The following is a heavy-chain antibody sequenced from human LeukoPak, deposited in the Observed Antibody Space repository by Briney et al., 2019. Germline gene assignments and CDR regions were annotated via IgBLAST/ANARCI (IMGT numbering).Heavy chain of an antibody. D-gene: IGHD5-12*01. CDR2: INPNTGDT. V-gene: IGHV1-2*02. CDR1: GYTFTGYS. Sequence: ASVKVSCKASGYTFTGYSLHWVRQDPGQGLEWMGWINPNTGDTTYAQKFQGRVTMTRDTSISTAYMELSRLRSDDTAVYYCARDMNIVALGVFDIWGQGTMVTVSS. J-gene: IGHJ3*02. CDR3: ARDMNIVALGVFDI.